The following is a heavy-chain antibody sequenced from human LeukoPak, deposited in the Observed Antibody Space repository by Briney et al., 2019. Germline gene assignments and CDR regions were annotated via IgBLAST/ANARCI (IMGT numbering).Heavy chain of an antibody. CDR3: ARDHGDCSSTSCLNWFDP. D-gene: IGHD2-2*01. CDR2: VNHMGST. Sequence: SETLSLTCAVYGASVSGYYWSSIRQPPGKWLEWLGEVNHMGSTNYNPSLKRRVTVSVDTSKDQFSLKLSSVTAADTAVYYCARDHGDCSSTSCLNWFDPWGQGTLVTVSS. CDR1: GASVSGYY. V-gene: IGHV4-34*01. J-gene: IGHJ5*02.